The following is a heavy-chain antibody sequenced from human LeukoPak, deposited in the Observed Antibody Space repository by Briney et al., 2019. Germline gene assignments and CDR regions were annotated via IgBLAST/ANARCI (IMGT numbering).Heavy chain of an antibody. CDR2: IIPIFGTA. Sequence: SVKVSCKASGGTFSSYAISWVRQAPGQGLEWMGGIIPIFGTANYAQRFQGRVTITADESTSTAYMELSSLRSEDTAVYYRARARLYGSGSRSEDYGMDVWGQGTTVTVSS. CDR3: ARARLYGSGSRSEDYGMDV. CDR1: GGTFSSYA. D-gene: IGHD3-10*01. J-gene: IGHJ6*02. V-gene: IGHV1-69*13.